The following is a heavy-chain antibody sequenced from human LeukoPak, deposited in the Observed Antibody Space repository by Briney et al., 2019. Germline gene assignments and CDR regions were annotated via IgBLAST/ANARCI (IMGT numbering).Heavy chain of an antibody. CDR1: GFTFSSYA. CDR2: ISGSGGST. D-gene: IGHD3-9*01. Sequence: PGGSLRLSCAASGFTFSSYAMSWVRQAPGKGLEWVSAISGSGGSTYYADSVKGRFTISRDNSKNTLYLQMNSLRAEDTAVYYCAENPYYDILTGYLPGYWGQGTLVTVSS. V-gene: IGHV3-23*01. J-gene: IGHJ4*02. CDR3: AENPYYDILTGYLPGY.